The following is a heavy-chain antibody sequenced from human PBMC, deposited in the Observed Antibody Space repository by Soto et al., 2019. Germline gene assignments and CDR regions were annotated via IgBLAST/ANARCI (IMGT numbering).Heavy chain of an antibody. J-gene: IGHJ6*02. CDR1: GGSFSGYY. Sequence: ETLSLTCAVYGGSFSGYYWTWIRQPPGEGLEWIGYIYNSGSTNYNPSLKSRVTISVDTSNNQFSLELRSVTAADTAVYFCARDRGSGSSYPYYYYAMDVWGQGTTVTVSS. CDR3: ARDRGSGSSYPYYYYAMDV. V-gene: IGHV4-59*01. D-gene: IGHD3-10*01. CDR2: IYNSGST.